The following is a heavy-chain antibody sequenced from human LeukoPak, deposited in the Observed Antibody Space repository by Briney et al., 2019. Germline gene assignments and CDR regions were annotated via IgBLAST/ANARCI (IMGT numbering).Heavy chain of an antibody. Sequence: SETLSLTCAVFGGSFSDFYWSWIRQTPGKGREWVGEVDHTGGTKYNSSLKSRVTISVDASKNPFSLKLSSVTAADTAVYYCARGKYYCSGDSCSPPFDYWGRGALVPVSS. D-gene: IGHD2-15*01. CDR3: ARGKYYCSGDSCSPPFDY. CDR2: VDHTGGT. V-gene: IGHV4-34*01. J-gene: IGHJ4*02. CDR1: GGSFSDFY.